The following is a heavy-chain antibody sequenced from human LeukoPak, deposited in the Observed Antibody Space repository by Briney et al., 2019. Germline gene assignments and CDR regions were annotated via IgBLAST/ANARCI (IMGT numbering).Heavy chain of an antibody. D-gene: IGHD1-7*01. V-gene: IGHV4-4*02. CDR1: GGSFDTTNW. J-gene: IGHJ4*02. Sequence: SETLSLTCAVSGGSFDTTNWWSWVLQSPGKGLEWIVEIYHSGSTSYNPSLQSRITISIDKSKNQFSLTLSSVTAADTAVYYCARLGQYNWNYFGPSSLYYFDYWGQGTLVTVSS. CDR2: IYHSGST. CDR3: ARLGQYNWNYFGPSSLYYFDY.